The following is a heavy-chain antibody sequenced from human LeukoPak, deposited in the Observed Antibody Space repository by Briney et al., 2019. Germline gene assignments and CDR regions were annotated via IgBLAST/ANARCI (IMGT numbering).Heavy chain of an antibody. D-gene: IGHD6-13*01. Sequence: PSETLSLTCTVSGGSVSSGSYYWSWIRQPPGKGLEWIVYIYYSGSTNYNPSLKSRVTISVDTSKNQFSLKLSSVTAADTAVYYCARAHSSSIRTTFDPWGQGTLVTVSS. V-gene: IGHV4-61*01. CDR1: GGSVSSGSYY. CDR3: ARAHSSSIRTTFDP. J-gene: IGHJ5*02. CDR2: IYYSGST.